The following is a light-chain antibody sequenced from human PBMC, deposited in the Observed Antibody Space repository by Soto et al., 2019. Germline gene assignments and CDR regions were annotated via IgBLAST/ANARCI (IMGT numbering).Light chain of an antibody. Sequence: QSALTQPASVSGSPGQSITISCTGTSSDVGSHNFVSWYQQRPGKAPKLMIFEFTKRPSGVSSRFSASKSGNTASLTISGVQAEDEADYYCCSYAGTTNWVFGGGTKLTVL. V-gene: IGLV2-23*02. CDR3: CSYAGTTNWV. CDR1: SSDVGSHNF. J-gene: IGLJ3*02. CDR2: EFT.